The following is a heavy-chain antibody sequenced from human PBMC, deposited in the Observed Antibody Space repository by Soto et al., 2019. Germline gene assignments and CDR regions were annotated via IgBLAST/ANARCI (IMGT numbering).Heavy chain of an antibody. CDR1: GFTFNYYS. CDR2: ISSSGTDI. J-gene: IGHJ4*02. CDR3: AMIVVVGHDY. Sequence: EVQLVESGGGLVKPGGSLRLSCAASGFTFNYYSMNWVRQAPGKGLEWVSSISSSGTDIYYADSVKGRFTISRDNAKNSLYLQMNSLRAEDTAVYYCAMIVVVGHDYWGQGTLDTVSS. D-gene: IGHD3-22*01. V-gene: IGHV3-21*01.